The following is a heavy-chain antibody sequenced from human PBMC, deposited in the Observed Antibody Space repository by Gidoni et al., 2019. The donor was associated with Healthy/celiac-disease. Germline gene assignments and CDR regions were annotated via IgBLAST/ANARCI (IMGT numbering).Heavy chain of an antibody. CDR3: ARDADSPAEYYMDV. V-gene: IGHV3-30*01. CDR2: ISYDGSNK. D-gene: IGHD2-15*01. J-gene: IGHJ6*03. CDR1: GFTFSSYA. Sequence: QVQLVESGGGVVQPGRSLRLSCAASGFTFSSYAMHWVRQAPGKGLEWVAVISYDGSNKYYADSVKGRFTISRDNSKNTLDLQMNSLRAEDTAVYYCARDADSPAEYYMDVWGKGTTVTVSS.